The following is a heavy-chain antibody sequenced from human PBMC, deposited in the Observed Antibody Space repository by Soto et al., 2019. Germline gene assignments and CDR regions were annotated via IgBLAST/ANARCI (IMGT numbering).Heavy chain of an antibody. CDR3: VRAGCPNCYGFQH. CDR2: ISISSSTT. V-gene: IGHV3-48*01. J-gene: IGHJ1*01. CDR1: GFTFSSYW. D-gene: IGHD2-2*01. Sequence: GGSLRLSCAASGFTFSSYWMHWVRQAPGKGPEWVSYISISSSTTHYANSVKGRFTISRDNAKNSLYLQLNSLRAEDTAVYYCVRAGCPNCYGFQHWGQGTLVTVSS.